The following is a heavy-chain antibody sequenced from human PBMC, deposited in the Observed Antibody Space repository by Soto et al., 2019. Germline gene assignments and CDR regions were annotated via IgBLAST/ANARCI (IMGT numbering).Heavy chain of an antibody. CDR3: AKAGSYYYDSSGYYPDDY. Sequence: GGSLRLSCAASGFTFSSYGMHWVRQAPGKGLEWVAVISYDGSNKYYADSVKGRFTISRDNSKNTLYLQMNSLRAEDTAVYYCAKAGSYYYDSSGYYPDDYWGQGTLVTVSS. J-gene: IGHJ4*02. CDR2: ISYDGSNK. D-gene: IGHD3-22*01. CDR1: GFTFSSYG. V-gene: IGHV3-30*18.